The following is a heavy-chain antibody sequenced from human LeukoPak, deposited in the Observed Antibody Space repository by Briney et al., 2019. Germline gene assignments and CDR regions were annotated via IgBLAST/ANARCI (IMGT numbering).Heavy chain of an antibody. V-gene: IGHV3-15*01. Sequence: GRSLRLSCAGSGFLFTDAWMSWVRQAPGKGVEWLCRIRSQGGGGTTDCAAPGKGRFTISRAVSKMTVFVHMNSLQTEDTAVYYCLWVRKMVGAFDTWGQGTLVTVSS. CDR2: IRSQGGGGTT. CDR3: LWVRKMVGAFDT. D-gene: IGHD1-26*01. J-gene: IGHJ4*02. CDR1: GFLFTDAW.